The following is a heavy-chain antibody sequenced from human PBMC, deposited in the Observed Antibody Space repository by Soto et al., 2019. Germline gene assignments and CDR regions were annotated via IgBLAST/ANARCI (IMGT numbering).Heavy chain of an antibody. CDR2: ISYDGSNK. J-gene: IGHJ3*02. CDR3: ASPYCSGGSCYQTDAFDI. CDR1: GFTFSSYA. Sequence: QVQLVESGGGVVQPGRSLRLSCAASGFTFSSYAMHWVRQAPGKGLEWVAVISYDGSNKYYADSVKGRFTISRDNSKNTLYLQMNSLRAEDTAVYYCASPYCSGGSCYQTDAFDIWGQGTMVTVSS. V-gene: IGHV3-30-3*01. D-gene: IGHD2-15*01.